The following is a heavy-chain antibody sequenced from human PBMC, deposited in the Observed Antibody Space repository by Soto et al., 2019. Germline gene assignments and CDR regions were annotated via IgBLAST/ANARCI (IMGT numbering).Heavy chain of an antibody. Sequence: GGSLRLSCAASGFTFSSYGMHWVRQAPGKGLEWVAVIWYDGSNKYYADSVKGRFTISRDNSKNTLYLQMNSLRAEDTAVYYCAKPMTPDDAFDIWAQGTMVTVSS. J-gene: IGHJ3*02. V-gene: IGHV3-33*06. CDR1: GFTFSSYG. CDR2: IWYDGSNK. D-gene: IGHD2-15*01. CDR3: AKPMTPDDAFDI.